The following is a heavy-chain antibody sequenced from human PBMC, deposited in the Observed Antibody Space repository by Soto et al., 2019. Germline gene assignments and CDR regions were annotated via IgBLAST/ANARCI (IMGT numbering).Heavy chain of an antibody. Sequence: EVQLVESGGGLVRPGGSLRLSCAASGFSFSDHSMNWVRQAPGKGLEWISYIDDSSDTLYYADSVKGRFTISRDNARNSLYLQMNSLRHEDTGFYYCARSGSGSDYRGPFAYWGQGTLVTVSS. CDR2: IDDSSDTL. CDR1: GFSFSDHS. CDR3: ARSGSGSDYRGPFAY. J-gene: IGHJ4*02. D-gene: IGHD3-10*01. V-gene: IGHV3-48*02.